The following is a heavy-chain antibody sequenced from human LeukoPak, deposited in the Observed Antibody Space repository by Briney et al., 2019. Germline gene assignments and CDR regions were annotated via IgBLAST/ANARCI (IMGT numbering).Heavy chain of an antibody. V-gene: IGHV3-23*01. CDR2: ITDSGSST. CDR1: GFTFNNYA. J-gene: IGHJ4*02. CDR3: AKGTVRYCSGGRCYPLDY. Sequence: GGSLRLSCAASGFTFNNYAMSWVRQPPGKGLELVSVITDSGSSTYYPDSVRGRFTISRDNSKNKLYLQMNSLRAEDTAVYHCAKGTVRYCSGGRCYPLDYWGQGTLVTVSS. D-gene: IGHD2-15*01.